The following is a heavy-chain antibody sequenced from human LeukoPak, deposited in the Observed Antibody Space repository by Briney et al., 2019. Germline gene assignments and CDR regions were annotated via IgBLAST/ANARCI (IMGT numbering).Heavy chain of an antibody. V-gene: IGHV3-30*02. CDR2: IWYDGSSK. J-gene: IGHJ4*02. D-gene: IGHD3-22*01. CDR3: AKLDYYDTSVYYYDYFDY. Sequence: GGSLRLSCAASGFTFSSYGMHWVRQAPGKGLEWVAVIWYDGSSKYYADSVKGRFAISRDNSKNTLYLQMNSLRAEDTAVYYCAKLDYYDTSVYYYDYFDYWGQGTLVTVSS. CDR1: GFTFSSYG.